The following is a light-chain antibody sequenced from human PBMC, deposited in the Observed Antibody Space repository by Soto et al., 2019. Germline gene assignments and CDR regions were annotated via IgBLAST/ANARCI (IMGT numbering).Light chain of an antibody. J-gene: IGKJ4*01. V-gene: IGKV3-15*01. CDR2: GAA. CDR3: QQYNNWPLT. Sequence: EIVMTQSPATLSVSPGERATLSCRASQSVSSNLAWYQQKPGQAPRLLIYGAATRATGIPARFSGSGSGTELTLTISSLQSEDFAVSSCQQYNNWPLTFGGGTKVEIK. CDR1: QSVSSN.